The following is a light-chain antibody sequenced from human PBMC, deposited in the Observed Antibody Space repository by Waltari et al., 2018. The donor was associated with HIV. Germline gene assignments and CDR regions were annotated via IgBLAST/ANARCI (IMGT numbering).Light chain of an antibody. V-gene: IGKV1-5*03. CDR3: HQYASFSGT. Sequence: DIRLTQSPSTLSASAGDRVAITCRAGQNVGAFVAWYQQKPGKPPKLLIFQASILEGGVPSRFSGSVSGSDFTLTINGLQSDDFATYYCHQYASFSGTFGQGTKVELK. CDR1: QNVGAF. J-gene: IGKJ1*01. CDR2: QAS.